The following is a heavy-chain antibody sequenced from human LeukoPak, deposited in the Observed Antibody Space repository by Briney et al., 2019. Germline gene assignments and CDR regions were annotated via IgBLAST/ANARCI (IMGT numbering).Heavy chain of an antibody. J-gene: IGHJ3*02. CDR3: ASDLVTVTKGFDI. Sequence: PSETLSLTCVVSGDSFTGHYWSWIRQSPGKGLEGLFYLSFIGRTTYNPSLKSRVPISTDTSKNQFSLKLRSVPAADTPVYYCASDLVTVTKGFDIWGQGTMVSVSS. CDR2: LSFIGRT. V-gene: IGHV4-59*11. CDR1: GDSFTGHY. D-gene: IGHD4-17*01.